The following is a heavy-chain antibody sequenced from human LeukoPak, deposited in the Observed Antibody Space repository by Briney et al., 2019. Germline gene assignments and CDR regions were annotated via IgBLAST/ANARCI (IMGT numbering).Heavy chain of an antibody. J-gene: IGHJ4*02. CDR1: GGSISSYY. V-gene: IGHV4-59*01. D-gene: IGHD3-10*01. CDR3: ARGGSAYDD. CDR2: IYDGGST. Sequence: PSETLSLTCTVSGGSISSYYWSWIRQPPGKGLEWIAYIYDGGSTNYNPSLKSRVTISVDTSKNQFSLKLRSVTAADTAVYYCARGGSAYDDWGQGTLVTVSS.